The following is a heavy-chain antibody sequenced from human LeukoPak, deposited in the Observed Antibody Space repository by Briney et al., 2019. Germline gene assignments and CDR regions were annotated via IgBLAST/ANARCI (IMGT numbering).Heavy chain of an antibody. V-gene: IGHV3-23*01. Sequence: GGSLRLSCAAAGFTFSSYAMSWVRQAPGKGLEWGSAISSSGGSTYYADSVKGRFTISRDNSKNTLYLQMNSLRAEDTAVYYCAKEGDIVVVPAAIPGYYGMDVWGQGTTVTVSS. D-gene: IGHD2-2*01. CDR1: GFTFSSYA. J-gene: IGHJ6*02. CDR3: AKEGDIVVVPAAIPGYYGMDV. CDR2: ISSSGGST.